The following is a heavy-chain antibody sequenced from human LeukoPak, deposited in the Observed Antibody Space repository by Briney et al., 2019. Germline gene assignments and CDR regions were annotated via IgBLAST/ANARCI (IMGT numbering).Heavy chain of an antibody. V-gene: IGHV3-74*01. CDR2: ITPDGSGT. J-gene: IGHJ4*02. Sequence: GGSLRLSCAASGFTFNTYSLDWVRQAPGKGLVWVSRITPDGSGTNYADSVKGRFTISRDNAKNTLYLQMNSLRAEDTAVYYCAKDLGVTIFGVVIMPFDYWGQGTLVTVSS. D-gene: IGHD3-3*01. CDR1: GFTFNTYS. CDR3: AKDLGVTIFGVVIMPFDY.